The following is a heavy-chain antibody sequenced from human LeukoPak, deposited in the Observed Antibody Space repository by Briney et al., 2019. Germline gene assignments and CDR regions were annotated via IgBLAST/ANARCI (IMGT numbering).Heavy chain of an antibody. J-gene: IGHJ5*02. V-gene: IGHV1-46*01. CDR3: AREVTARNWFDP. CDR1: GYTFTSYY. CDR2: INPSGGST. D-gene: IGHD2-21*02. Sequence: GASVKVSCKASGYTFTSYYMHWVRQAPGQGLEWMGIINPSGGSTSYAQKFQGRVTMTRDTSTSTVYMELSSLRPEDTAVYYCAREVTARNWFDPWGQGTLVTVSS.